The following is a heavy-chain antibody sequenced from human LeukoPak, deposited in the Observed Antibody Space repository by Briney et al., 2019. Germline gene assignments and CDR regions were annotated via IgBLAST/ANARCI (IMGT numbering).Heavy chain of an antibody. Sequence: ASVNVSCKASGYTFTDYHMHWVRQAPGQGLEWMGRIKPHNGDTDCAQRFQGRVTLTRDTSIRTAYMELSSLRSDDTAVYYCARDPYVAGDHWGQGTLVTVSS. J-gene: IGHJ4*02. D-gene: IGHD3-16*01. CDR2: IKPHNGDT. CDR3: ARDPYVAGDH. V-gene: IGHV1-2*06. CDR1: GYTFTDYH.